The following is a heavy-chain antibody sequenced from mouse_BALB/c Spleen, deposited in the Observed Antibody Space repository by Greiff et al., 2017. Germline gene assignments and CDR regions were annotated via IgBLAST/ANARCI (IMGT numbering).Heavy chain of an antibody. J-gene: IGHJ4*01. D-gene: IGHD2-14*01. V-gene: IGHV6-6*02. CDR1: GFTFSNYW. Sequence: EVMLVESGGGLVQPGGSMKLSCVASGFTFSNYWMNWVRQSPEKGLEWVAEIRLKSNNYATHYAESVKGRFTISRDDSKSSVYLQMNNLRAEDTGIYYCTRAYYRYDDAMDYWGQGTSVTVSS. CDR2: IRLKSNNYAT. CDR3: TRAYYRYDDAMDY.